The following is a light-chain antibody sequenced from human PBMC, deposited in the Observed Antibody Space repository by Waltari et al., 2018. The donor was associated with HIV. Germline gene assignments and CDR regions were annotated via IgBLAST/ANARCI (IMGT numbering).Light chain of an antibody. V-gene: IGKV4-1*01. J-gene: IGKJ3*01. CDR2: WAS. CDR3: QQYYSTPPIT. CDR1: QSVLYSSNNKNY. Sequence: DIVMTQSPDSLAVSLGERATINCKSSQSVLYSSNNKNYLAWYQQKPGQPPKLLIYWASTRESGVPDRFSGSGSGTDFTLTISSLQAEDVAVSYCQQYYSTPPITFGPGTKVEIK.